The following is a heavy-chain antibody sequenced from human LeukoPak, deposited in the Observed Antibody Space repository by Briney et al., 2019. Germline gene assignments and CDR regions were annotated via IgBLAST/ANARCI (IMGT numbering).Heavy chain of an antibody. CDR1: GFTFSNAW. CDR3: TTDSYDSLYYMDV. D-gene: IGHD3-22*01. J-gene: IGHJ6*03. V-gene: IGHV3-15*01. CDR2: IKSKTDGGTT. Sequence: GGSLRLSCAASGFTFSNAWMSWVRQAPGTGLEWVGRIKSKTDGGTTDYAAPVKGRFTISRDDSKNTLYLQMNRLKTEDTAVYYCTTDSYDSLYYMDVWGKGTTVTVSS.